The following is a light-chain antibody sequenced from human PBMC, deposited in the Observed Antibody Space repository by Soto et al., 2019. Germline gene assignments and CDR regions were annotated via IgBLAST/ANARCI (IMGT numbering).Light chain of an antibody. Sequence: QSVLTQPPSVSGSPGQSVTISCTGTSSDVGSYNRVSWYQQPPGTAPKLMICQVSNRPSGVPDRFSGSKSGNTASLTISGLQAEDEADHYCSSYTSSGTWVFGGGIKVTVL. J-gene: IGLJ3*02. CDR1: SSDVGSYNR. V-gene: IGLV2-18*02. CDR3: SSYTSSGTWV. CDR2: QVS.